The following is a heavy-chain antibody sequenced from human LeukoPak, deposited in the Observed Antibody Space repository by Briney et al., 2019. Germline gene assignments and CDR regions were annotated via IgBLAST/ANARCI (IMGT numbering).Heavy chain of an antibody. Sequence: AESRQISSKGSAYSSPNYWIGCVRQMPGKGLEWMGFIYPGHSGTRYSPSFQGQVTVSADNSISTAYLQWSSLRASDTAMYYCARRKYLVTGGFPDFWAQGTRVTVSS. J-gene: IGHJ4*02. CDR2: IYPGHSGT. CDR3: ARRKYLVTGGFPDF. V-gene: IGHV5-51*01. CDR1: AYSSPNYW. D-gene: IGHD2-8*02.